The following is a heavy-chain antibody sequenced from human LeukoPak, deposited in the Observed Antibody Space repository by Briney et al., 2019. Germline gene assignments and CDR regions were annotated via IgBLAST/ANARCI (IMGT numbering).Heavy chain of an antibody. V-gene: IGHV1-2*06. CDR2: INPNSGGT. CDR3: ARPKTLDGSGYYYSHDAFDI. J-gene: IGHJ3*02. Sequence: ASVKVSCKASGYTFTGYYMHWVRQAPGQGLEWMGRINPNSGGTNYAQKFQGRVTMTRDTSISTAYMELSRLRSDDTAVYYCARPKTLDGSGYYYSHDAFDIWGQGTMVTVSS. D-gene: IGHD3-22*01. CDR1: GYTFTGYY.